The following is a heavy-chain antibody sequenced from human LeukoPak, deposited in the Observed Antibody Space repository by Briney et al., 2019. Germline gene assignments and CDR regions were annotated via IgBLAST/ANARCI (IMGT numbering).Heavy chain of an antibody. D-gene: IGHD1-7*01. V-gene: IGHV3-30*04. J-gene: IGHJ3*02. CDR2: ISYDGSNK. CDR1: GFTFSSYA. CDR3: ARDSGNYLDAFDI. Sequence: GRSLRLSCAASGFTFSSYAMHWVRQAPGKGLEWVAIISYDGSNKYYADSVKGRFTISRDNSNNTLYLQMNSLRAEDTAVYYCARDSGNYLDAFDIWGQGTMVTVSS.